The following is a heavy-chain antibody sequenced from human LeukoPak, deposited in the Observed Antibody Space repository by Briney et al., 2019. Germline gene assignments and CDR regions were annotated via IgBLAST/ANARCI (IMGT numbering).Heavy chain of an antibody. Sequence: GGSLRLSCAASGFTFSSYAIHWVRQAPGKGLEWVAVISYDGSNKYYADSVKGRFTISRDNSKNTLYLQMNSLRAEDTAVYYCAKSAGSDDAFDIWGQGTMVTVSS. V-gene: IGHV3-30-3*01. CDR2: ISYDGSNK. J-gene: IGHJ3*02. D-gene: IGHD6-13*01. CDR1: GFTFSSYA. CDR3: AKSAGSDDAFDI.